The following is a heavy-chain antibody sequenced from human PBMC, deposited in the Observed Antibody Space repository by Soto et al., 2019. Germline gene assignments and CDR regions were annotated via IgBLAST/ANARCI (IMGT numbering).Heavy chain of an antibody. D-gene: IGHD1-26*01. CDR2: IYYNGNT. Sequence: QVQLQESGPGLVKPSQTLSLTCTVSGDSITSGGYYWSWIRHHPGKGLEWIGYIYYNGNTYYNPSLKSRVTISLDTSENQFSLKLSSVTAADTAVYYCAREGGSLVGVFDYWGQGTLVTASS. V-gene: IGHV4-31*03. CDR3: AREGGSLVGVFDY. CDR1: GDSITSGGYY. J-gene: IGHJ4*02.